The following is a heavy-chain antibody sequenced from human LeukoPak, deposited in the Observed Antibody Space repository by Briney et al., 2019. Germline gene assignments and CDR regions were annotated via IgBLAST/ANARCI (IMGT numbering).Heavy chain of an antibody. CDR1: GYTFTSYG. V-gene: IGHV1-18*01. J-gene: IGHJ3*02. CDR3: ARTTITFGGVMDI. Sequence: ASVKVSCKASGYTFTSYGISWVRQAPGQGLEWMGWISAYNGNTNYAQKLQGRVTITADTSTDTAYMELSSLRSEDTAVYYCARTTITFGGVMDIWGQGTMVTVSS. D-gene: IGHD3-16*01. CDR2: ISAYNGNT.